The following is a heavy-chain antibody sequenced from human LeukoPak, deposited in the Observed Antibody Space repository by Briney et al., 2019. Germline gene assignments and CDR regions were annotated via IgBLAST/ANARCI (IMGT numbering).Heavy chain of an antibody. CDR3: ARSLTPGKFGMDV. Sequence: QAGGSLRLSCVASGFTFGNFNMNWVRQAPGKGLEWVSYVNSGSSIIYYADSVKGRFTLSRDNAKNSLYLQMNSLRDDDTALYYCARSLTPGKFGMDVWGQGTMVTVSS. CDR2: VNSGSSII. D-gene: IGHD4-23*01. V-gene: IGHV3-48*02. J-gene: IGHJ6*02. CDR1: GFTFGNFN.